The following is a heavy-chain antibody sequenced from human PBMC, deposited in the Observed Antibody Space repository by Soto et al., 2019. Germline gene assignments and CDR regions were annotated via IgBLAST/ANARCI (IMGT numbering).Heavy chain of an antibody. CDR3: ARRGGHYYYYYGMDV. V-gene: IGHV5-51*01. D-gene: IGHD3-16*01. CDR1: GYSFTSYW. CDR2: IYPGDSDT. Sequence: PGESLKISCKGSGYSFTSYWIGWVRQMPGKGLEWMGIIYPGDSDTRYSPSCQGQVTISADKSISTAYLQWSSLKASDTAMYYCARRGGHYYYYYGMDVWGQGTTVTVSS. J-gene: IGHJ6*02.